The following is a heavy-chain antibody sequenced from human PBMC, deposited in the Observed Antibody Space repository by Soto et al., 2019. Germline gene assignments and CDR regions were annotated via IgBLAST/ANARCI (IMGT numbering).Heavy chain of an antibody. D-gene: IGHD2-2*01. CDR2: IYYSGST. CDR3: ASGTIYHSYGMDV. Sequence: SETLSLTCTVSGGSISSYYWSWIRQPPGKGLEWIGYIYYSGSTNYNPSLKSRVTISVDTSKNQFSLKLSSVTAACTAVYYCASGTIYHSYGMDVWGQGKMVTVS. J-gene: IGHJ6*02. CDR1: GGSISSYY. V-gene: IGHV4-59*01.